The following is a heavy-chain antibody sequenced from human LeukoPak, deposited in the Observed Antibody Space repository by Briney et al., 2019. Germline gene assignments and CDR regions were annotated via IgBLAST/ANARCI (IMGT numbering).Heavy chain of an antibody. Sequence: GASVKVSCKASGGTFSSYAISWVRQAPGQGLEWMGGIIPIFGTANYAQKFQGRVTITADESTSTAYMELSSLRSEDTAVYYCARPVSRKAGSTWDVWGQGTTVTVSS. J-gene: IGHJ6*02. D-gene: IGHD2-2*01. CDR3: ARPVSRKAGSTWDV. V-gene: IGHV1-69*13. CDR2: IIPIFGTA. CDR1: GGTFSSYA.